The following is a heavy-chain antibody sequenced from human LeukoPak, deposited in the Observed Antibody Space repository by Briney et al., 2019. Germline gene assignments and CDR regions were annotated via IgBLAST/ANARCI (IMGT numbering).Heavy chain of an antibody. J-gene: IGHJ4*02. CDR3: ARDSSSYYFDY. D-gene: IGHD6-6*01. V-gene: IGHV3-66*01. CDR1: GFTFSNYD. CDR2: IYTGGTT. Sequence: PGGSLRLSCAASGFTFSNYDMSWVRQAPGKGLEWVSIIYTGGTTHYADSLNDRFTISRDDSINTLYLQMNSLRAEDTAVYYCARDSSSYYFDYWGQGTQVTVSS.